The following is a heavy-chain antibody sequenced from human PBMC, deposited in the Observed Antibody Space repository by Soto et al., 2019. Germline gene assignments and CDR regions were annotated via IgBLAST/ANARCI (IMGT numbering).Heavy chain of an antibody. J-gene: IGHJ4*02. Sequence: VESGGGLIHPGGSLRLSCGASGFTVNSNYMSWVRQAPGKGLEWVSVIYSGGDIYYADSVKGRFTISRDDSKNTVYLQMNSLRADDAAIYYCSKGNLEGRDFWGQGTLVSVSS. D-gene: IGHD1-1*01. V-gene: IGHV3-53*01. CDR3: SKGNLEGRDF. CDR1: GFTVNSNY. CDR2: IYSGGDI.